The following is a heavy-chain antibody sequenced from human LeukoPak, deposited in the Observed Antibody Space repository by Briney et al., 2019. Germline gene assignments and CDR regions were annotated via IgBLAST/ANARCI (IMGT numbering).Heavy chain of an antibody. D-gene: IGHD5-24*01. CDR3: ASTPGVEMATISWFDP. CDR1: GYTLTGYY. CDR2: INPNSGGT. J-gene: IGHJ5*02. Sequence: GALVKVSCKASGYTLTGYYMHWVRQAPGQGLEWMGWINPNSGGTNYAQKFQGRVTMTRDTSISTAYMELSRLRSDDTAVYYCASTPGVEMATISWFDPWGQGTLVTVSS. V-gene: IGHV1-2*02.